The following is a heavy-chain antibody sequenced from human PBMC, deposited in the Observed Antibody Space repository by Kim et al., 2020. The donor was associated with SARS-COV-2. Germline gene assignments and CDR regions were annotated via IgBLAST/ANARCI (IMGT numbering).Heavy chain of an antibody. CDR1: GFTVSSNY. CDR2: IYSVGST. J-gene: IGHJ6*02. CDR3: ASDLVVYGMDV. V-gene: IGHV3-53*01. Sequence: GGSLRLSCAASGFTVSSNYMTWVRQAPGKGLEWVSFIYSVGSTYYADSVKGRFTISRDNSKNTLYLQMNSLRAEDTAVYYCASDLVVYGMDVWGQGTTVTV. D-gene: IGHD2-15*01.